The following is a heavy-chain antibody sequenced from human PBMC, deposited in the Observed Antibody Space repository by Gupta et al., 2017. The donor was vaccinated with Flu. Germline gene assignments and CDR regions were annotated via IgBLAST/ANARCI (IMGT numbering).Heavy chain of an antibody. Sequence: QVQLVQSGAEVREPGSSVKVSCQASGGTFDSDSLTWVRQAPGQGLEWMGGILPIIGATNYAQKFQDRVTITADKSTRTAYMELTSLTFEDTAVYFCAREFSCGGDCYFLDSWGQGTRVSVYS. V-gene: IGHV1-69*06. J-gene: IGHJ4*02. CDR2: ILPIIGAT. D-gene: IGHD2-21*02. CDR3: AREFSCGGDCYFLDS. CDR1: GGTFDSDS.